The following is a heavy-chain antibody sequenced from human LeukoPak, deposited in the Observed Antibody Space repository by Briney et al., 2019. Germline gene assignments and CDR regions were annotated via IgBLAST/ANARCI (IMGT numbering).Heavy chain of an antibody. CDR1: GASISSSTDY. CDR2: IYYSGST. V-gene: IGHV4-39*07. CDR3: ARGAYCSGGSCYSGYWFDP. Sequence: SETLSLTCTVSGASISSSTDYWGWIRQPPGKGLEWIANIYYSGSTYYNPSLKSRVTISVDTSKNQFSLKLSSVTAADTAVYYCARGAYCSGGSCYSGYWFDPWGQGTLVTVSS. J-gene: IGHJ5*02. D-gene: IGHD2-15*01.